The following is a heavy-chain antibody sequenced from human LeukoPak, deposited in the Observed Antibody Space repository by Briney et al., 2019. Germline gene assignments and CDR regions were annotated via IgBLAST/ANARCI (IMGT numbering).Heavy chain of an antibody. J-gene: IGHJ4*02. Sequence: HGESLKISCKASGYRFTSYWIGWARQMPGKGLEWMGIISLGHSDARYSPSFQGQVTISADRSISTAYLQWSSLKASDTAMYYCARHLYCGGHCQSHFDYWGQGTLVTVSS. CDR3: ARHLYCGGHCQSHFDY. CDR2: ISLGHSDA. V-gene: IGHV5-51*01. D-gene: IGHD2-21*02. CDR1: GYRFTSYW.